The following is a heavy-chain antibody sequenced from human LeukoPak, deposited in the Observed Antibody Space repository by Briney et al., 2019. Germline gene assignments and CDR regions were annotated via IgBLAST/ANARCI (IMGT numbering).Heavy chain of an antibody. V-gene: IGHV4-30-4*01. CDR1: GGSISSGDYY. J-gene: IGHJ6*02. CDR2: IYYSGST. Sequence: PSQTLSLTCTVSGGSISSGDYYWSWIRQPPGKGLEWIGYIYYSGSTYYNPSLKSRVTISVDTSKNQFSLKLSSVTAAVTAVYYCARTQEVFYYYGMDVWGQGTTVTVSS. D-gene: IGHD3-10*01. CDR3: ARTQEVFYYYGMDV.